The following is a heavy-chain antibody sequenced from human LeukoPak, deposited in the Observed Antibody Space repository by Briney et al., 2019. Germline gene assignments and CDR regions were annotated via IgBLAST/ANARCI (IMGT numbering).Heavy chain of an antibody. CDR3: ARAKDGSGRGLYYFDY. Sequence: ASVKVSCKASGYTFTGYYMHGVRQAPGQGLEWMGWINPNSGGTNYAQKFQGRVTMTRDTSISTAYMELSRLRSDDTAVYYCARAKDGSGRGLYYFDYWGQGTLVTVSS. J-gene: IGHJ4*02. CDR1: GYTFTGYY. V-gene: IGHV1-2*02. CDR2: INPNSGGT. D-gene: IGHD3-10*01.